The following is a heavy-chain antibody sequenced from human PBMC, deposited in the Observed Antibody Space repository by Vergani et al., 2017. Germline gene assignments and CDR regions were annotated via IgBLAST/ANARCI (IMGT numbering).Heavy chain of an antibody. CDR1: GGSISSYY. D-gene: IGHD7-27*01. Sequence: QVQLQESGPGLVKPSETLSLTCTVPGGSISSYYWSWIRQPPGKGLEWIGYIYYSGSTNYNPSLKSRVTISVDTSKNQFSLKLSSVTAADTAVYYCARDRLTGVVDYWGQGTLVTVSS. CDR3: ARDRLTGVVDY. J-gene: IGHJ4*02. V-gene: IGHV4-59*01. CDR2: IYYSGST.